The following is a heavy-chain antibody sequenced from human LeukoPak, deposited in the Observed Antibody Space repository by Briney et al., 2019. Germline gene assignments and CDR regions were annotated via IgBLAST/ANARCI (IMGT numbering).Heavy chain of an antibody. Sequence: PGGSLRLSCAASGFTFDDHGMSWVRQAPGKGLEWVSGINWNGGSTGYADSVKGRFTISRDNAKNSLYLQMNSLRAEDTALYYCSRDRHCIGSTCYGLWGQGTRVTVSS. CDR2: INWNGGST. V-gene: IGHV3-20*04. J-gene: IGHJ4*02. CDR3: SRDRHCIGSTCYGL. CDR1: GFTFDDHG. D-gene: IGHD2-2*01.